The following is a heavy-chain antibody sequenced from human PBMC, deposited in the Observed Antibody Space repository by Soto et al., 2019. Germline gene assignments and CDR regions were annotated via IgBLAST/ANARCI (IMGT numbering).Heavy chain of an antibody. CDR2: INGDGSST. V-gene: IGHV3-74*01. Sequence: EVQLVESGGGLVQPGGSLRLSCAASGFTFSRYWMYWVRQAPGKGLVWVSRINGDGSSTTYADSVKGRFTISRDNANNTLHLQMNSLRAEYTVLYYCARLGATSRLWYFDLWGRGTLVTVSS. CDR1: GFTFSRYW. CDR3: ARLGATSRLWYFDL. J-gene: IGHJ2*01. D-gene: IGHD3-16*01.